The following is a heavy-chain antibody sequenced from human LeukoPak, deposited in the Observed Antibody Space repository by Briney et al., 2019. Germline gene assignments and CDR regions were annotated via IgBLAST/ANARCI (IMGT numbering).Heavy chain of an antibody. Sequence: SETLSLTCAVYGGSFSGYYWSWIRQPPGKGLEWIGEINHSGSTNYNPSLKSRVTISVDTSKNQFSLKLSSVTAADTAVYYCARHEDYCSSTSRFTQDGMDVWGQGTTVTVSS. CDR2: INHSGST. CDR3: ARHEDYCSSTSRFTQDGMDV. V-gene: IGHV4-34*01. J-gene: IGHJ6*02. D-gene: IGHD2-2*01. CDR1: GGSFSGYY.